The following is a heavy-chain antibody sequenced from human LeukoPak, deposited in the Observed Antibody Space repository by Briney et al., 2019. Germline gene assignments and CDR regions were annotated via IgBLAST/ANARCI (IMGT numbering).Heavy chain of an antibody. CDR3: AKDRPNGMDV. CDR2: INGIGAAT. J-gene: IGHJ6*02. V-gene: IGHV3-23*01. Sequence: GGSLRLSCAASGFTFTNYALSWVRQAPGKGLEWVSGINGIGAATYYADSVKGRFTISRDNAKNTLYLQMNSLRAEDTAVYYCAKDRPNGMDVWGQGTTVTVYS. CDR1: GFTFTNYA.